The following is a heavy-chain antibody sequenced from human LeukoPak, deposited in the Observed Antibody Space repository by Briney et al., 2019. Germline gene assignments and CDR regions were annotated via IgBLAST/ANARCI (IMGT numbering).Heavy chain of an antibody. Sequence: SETLSRTCTVSGGSISSYYWSWIRQPPGKGLEWIGYIYYSGSTNYNPSLKSRVTISVDTSKNQFSLKLSSVTAADTAVYYCARDRYYYGSGNYMDVWGKGTTVTISS. CDR3: ARDRYYYGSGNYMDV. V-gene: IGHV4-59*12. J-gene: IGHJ6*03. CDR2: IYYSGST. D-gene: IGHD3-10*01. CDR1: GGSISSYY.